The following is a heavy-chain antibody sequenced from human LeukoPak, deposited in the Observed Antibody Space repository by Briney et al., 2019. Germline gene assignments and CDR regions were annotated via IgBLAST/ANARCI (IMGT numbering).Heavy chain of an antibody. Sequence: PGGSLRLSCAVSGVTLSSYGMSWVRQAPGKGLEWVSAISGSGDSTYYADSVKGRFTISRDNSKNPRYLQMRSLRAEDTAVYHCAKNYYYDSSDYSDDWGKGTKVTVSS. V-gene: IGHV3-23*01. CDR3: AKNYYYDSSDYSDD. D-gene: IGHD3-22*01. CDR1: GVTLSSYG. J-gene: IGHJ6*04. CDR2: ISGSGDST.